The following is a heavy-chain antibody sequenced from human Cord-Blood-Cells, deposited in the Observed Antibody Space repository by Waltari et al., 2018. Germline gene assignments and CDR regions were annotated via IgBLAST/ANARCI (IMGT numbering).Heavy chain of an antibody. CDR1: GYTFTSYA. CDR2: INAGNVNT. V-gene: IGHV1-3*01. CDR3: ARSYSGYAHWYFDL. Sequence: QVQLVQSGAEVKKPGASVKVSCKASGYTFTSYAMHWVRQAPGQRLEWMGWINAGNVNTKYSQKFQGRVTITRDTSASTAYMELSSLRSEDTAVYYCARSYSGYAHWYFDLWGRGTLVTVSS. D-gene: IGHD5-12*01. J-gene: IGHJ2*01.